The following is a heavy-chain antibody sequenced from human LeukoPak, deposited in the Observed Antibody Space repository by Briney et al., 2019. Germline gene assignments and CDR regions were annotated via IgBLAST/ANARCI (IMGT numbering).Heavy chain of an antibody. CDR2: VSGSGVST. J-gene: IGHJ6*03. Sequence: GGSLRLSCAASGFTFSSYTFSTYAMSWVRQAPGKGLEWVSAVSGSGVSTYYADSVKGRFTISRDNSKNTLYLQMNGLRAEDTAVYYCAKGVEDSGIYYYYYMDVWGKGTTVIVSS. CDR3: AKGVEDSGIYYYYYMDV. D-gene: IGHD2-15*01. V-gene: IGHV3-23*01. CDR1: GFTFSSYTFSTYA.